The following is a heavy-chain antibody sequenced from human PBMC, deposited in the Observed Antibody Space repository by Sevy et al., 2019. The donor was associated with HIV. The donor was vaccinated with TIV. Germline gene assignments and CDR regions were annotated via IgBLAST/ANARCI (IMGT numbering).Heavy chain of an antibody. V-gene: IGHV1-18*01. CDR2: INTYNGNT. J-gene: IGHJ4*02. CDR3: ARDTREKSFDY. Sequence: ASVKVSCKAFGYTFTSYTISWVRQAPGQGLEWMGWINTYNGNTNRAHKVQGRVTLTTDTTSTAYLEPRSLRYDDTAVYYCARDTREKSFDYWGQRTVVTVSS. CDR1: GYTFTSYT.